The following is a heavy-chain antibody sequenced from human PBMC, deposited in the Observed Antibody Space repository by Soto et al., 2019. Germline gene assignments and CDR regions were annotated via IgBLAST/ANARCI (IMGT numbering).Heavy chain of an antibody. CDR2: ISAYNGNT. V-gene: IGHV1-18*01. CDR3: ARDAPPDDF. J-gene: IGHJ4*02. CDR1: GYTFTSYG. Sequence: QVQLVQSGAEVKKPGASVKVSCKASGYTFTSYGISWVRQAPGQGLEWMGWISAYNGNTNSAQKLSGRGPMTTDTSTRTAYMELRSLRSDHTAVYYCARDAPPDDFWGQGTLVTVSS.